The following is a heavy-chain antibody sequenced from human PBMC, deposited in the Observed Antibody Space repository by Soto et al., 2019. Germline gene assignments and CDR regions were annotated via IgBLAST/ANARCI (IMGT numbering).Heavy chain of an antibody. D-gene: IGHD2-2*01. V-gene: IGHV4-31*03. CDR2: IYYSGST. CDR3: ARDLGYCSSTSCYEGWFDP. CDR1: GGSISSGGYY. J-gene: IGHJ5*02. Sequence: QVQLQESGPGLVKPSQTLSLTCTVSGGSISSGGYYWSWIRQHPGKGLEWIGYIYYSGSTYYNPPSKRRVTTSVDTTKTQFSLKLSSVTAADTAVYYCARDLGYCSSTSCYEGWFDPWGQGTLVTVSS.